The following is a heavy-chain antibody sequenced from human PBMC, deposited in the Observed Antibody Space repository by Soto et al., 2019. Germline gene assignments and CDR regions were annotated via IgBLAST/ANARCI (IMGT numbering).Heavy chain of an antibody. Sequence: SGGSLRLSCAASGFTFSRYGMHWVRQAPGKGLEWVAFISYDGSNKYYADSVKGRCTISRDNSKSTLYLQMNSLRAEDTAVYYCAAAHYDFWSGYYSPFDYWGQGTLVTVSS. D-gene: IGHD3-3*01. CDR2: ISYDGSNK. J-gene: IGHJ4*02. V-gene: IGHV3-30*03. CDR3: AAAHYDFWSGYYSPFDY. CDR1: GFTFSRYG.